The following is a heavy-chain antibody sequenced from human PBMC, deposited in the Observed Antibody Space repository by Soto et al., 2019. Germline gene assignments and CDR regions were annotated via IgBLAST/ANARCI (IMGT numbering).Heavy chain of an antibody. CDR2: TSHGGST. Sequence: QVQLQESGPGLVKPSGTLSLTCAVSGGSITSSDWWRWVRQPPGKGLEWIGETSHGGSTTYNPSRQIRVTISVDKSKYQFSLKLSSVTAADTAVYYCARDGHSSGWSWGQGTLVTVSS. CDR1: GGSITSSDW. V-gene: IGHV4-4*02. D-gene: IGHD6-19*01. CDR3: ARDGHSSGWS. J-gene: IGHJ5*02.